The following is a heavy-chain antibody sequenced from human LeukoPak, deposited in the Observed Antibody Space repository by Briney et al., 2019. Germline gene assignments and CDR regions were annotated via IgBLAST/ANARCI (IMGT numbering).Heavy chain of an antibody. CDR2: ISWNSGSI. V-gene: IGHV3-9*03. CDR1: GFTFDDYT. J-gene: IGHJ4*02. Sequence: GGSLRLSCAAPGFTFDDYTMHWVRPAPGKGLEWVSGISWNSGSIGYADSVKGRFTISRDNAKNSLYLQMNSLRAEDMALYYCAKGSGPGSYPDYWGQGTLVTVSS. D-gene: IGHD3-10*01. CDR3: AKGSGPGSYPDY.